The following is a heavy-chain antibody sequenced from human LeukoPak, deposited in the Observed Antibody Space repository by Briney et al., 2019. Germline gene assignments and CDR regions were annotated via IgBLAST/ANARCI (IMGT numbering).Heavy chain of an antibody. D-gene: IGHD2-8*01. CDR1: GGSISNNNYY. CDR3: ATWRTAKNGFDY. CDR2: IYYSGSP. J-gene: IGHJ4*02. V-gene: IGHV4-39*01. Sequence: PSETLSLTCTVSGGSISNNNYYWAWIRQPPGKGLECIGSIYYSGSPYYNPSLKSRVTISVDTSKNQFSLRLSSVTAADTAVYYCATWRTAKNGFDYWGQGTVVTVSS.